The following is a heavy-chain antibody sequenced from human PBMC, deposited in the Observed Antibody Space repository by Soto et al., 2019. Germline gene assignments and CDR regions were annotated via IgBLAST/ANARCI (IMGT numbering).Heavy chain of an antibody. CDR2: INPNSGGT. D-gene: IGHD6-6*01. V-gene: IGHV1-2*04. CDR3: ARAYSSSSGGTLGWFDP. Sequence: ASVKVSCKASGYTFTGYYMHWVRQAPGQGLEWMGWINPNSGGTNYAQKFQGWVTMTRDTSISTAYMELSRQRSDDTAVYYCARAYSSSSGGTLGWFDPWGQGTLVTVSS. J-gene: IGHJ5*02. CDR1: GYTFTGYY.